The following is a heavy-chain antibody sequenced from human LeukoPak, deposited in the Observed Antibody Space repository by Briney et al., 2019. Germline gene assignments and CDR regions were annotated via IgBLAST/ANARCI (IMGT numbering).Heavy chain of an antibody. D-gene: IGHD2-21*02. CDR1: GFTFSNYA. Sequence: GGSLRLSCAASGFTFSNYALVWVRQAPGKGLEWASSISGSGDGSMYAESVKGRFTISRDNSKNTMYLQMNSLRVEDTAVYYCAKDPNGDHVGAFDSWGQGTLVTVSS. J-gene: IGHJ3*01. CDR3: AKDPNGDHVGAFDS. CDR2: ISGSGDGS. V-gene: IGHV3-23*01.